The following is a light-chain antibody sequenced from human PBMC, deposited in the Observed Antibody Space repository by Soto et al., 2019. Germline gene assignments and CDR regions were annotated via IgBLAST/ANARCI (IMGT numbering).Light chain of an antibody. Sequence: EIVLTQSPDTLSLSPGERATLSCRASQSVRDNFLAWYQQRPGQSPRLLIYNGGSRATGIPERISGSGSETDFTLTIYRLEPEDFAVYYCQQYGSSPYTLGQGTKLEIK. J-gene: IGKJ2*01. CDR3: QQYGSSPYT. CDR1: QSVRDNF. CDR2: NGG. V-gene: IGKV3-20*01.